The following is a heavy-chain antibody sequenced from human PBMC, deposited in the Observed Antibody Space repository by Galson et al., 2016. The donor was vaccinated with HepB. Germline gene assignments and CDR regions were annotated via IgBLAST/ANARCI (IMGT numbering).Heavy chain of an antibody. Sequence: SLRLSCATSGFPFSLYWMTWVRQAPGKGLEWVANIKQGSSEKYYVESVKGRFSISRDNAKKTLYLQMNSLRVEDTAVYYCAKDGGYQAAPSPYGMDVWGQGTTVTVSS. V-gene: IGHV3-7*03. CDR3: AKDGGYQAAPSPYGMDV. CDR1: GFPFSLYW. D-gene: IGHD3-16*01. J-gene: IGHJ6*02. CDR2: IKQGSSEK.